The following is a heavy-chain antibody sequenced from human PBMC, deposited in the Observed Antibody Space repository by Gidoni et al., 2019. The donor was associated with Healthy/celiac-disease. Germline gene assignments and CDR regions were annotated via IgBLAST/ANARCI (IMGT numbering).Heavy chain of an antibody. J-gene: IGHJ4*02. D-gene: IGHD4-17*01. CDR3: ARFTVTTLVGY. Sequence: QLQLQASGPGLVKPSETLSLTFTVSGCSSSSSSYYWRWIRQPPGKGLEWIGSIYYSGSTYYNPSLKSRVTISVDTAKNQFSLKLSSVTAADTAVYYGARFTVTTLVGYWGQGTLVTVSS. CDR1: GCSSSSSSYY. CDR2: IYYSGST. V-gene: IGHV4-39*01.